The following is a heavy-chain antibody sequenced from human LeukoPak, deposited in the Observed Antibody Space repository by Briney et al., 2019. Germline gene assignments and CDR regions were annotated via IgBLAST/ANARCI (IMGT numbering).Heavy chain of an antibody. J-gene: IGHJ4*02. V-gene: IGHV1-8*01. CDR3: ARAVTSGHFDY. Sequence: ASVKVSCKASGYTFTSYDINWVRQATGQGLEWMGWMNPNSGNTGYAQKFQGRVTMTRDTSTSTVYMELSSLRSEDTAVYYCARAVTSGHFDYWGQGTLVTVSS. CDR1: GYTFTSYD. D-gene: IGHD3-10*01. CDR2: MNPNSGNT.